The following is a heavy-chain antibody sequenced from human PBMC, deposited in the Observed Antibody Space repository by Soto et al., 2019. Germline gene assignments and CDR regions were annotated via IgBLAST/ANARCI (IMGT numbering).Heavy chain of an antibody. Sequence: QVQLVQSGAEVKKPGASVKVSCKASGYTFTSYAISWVRQAPGQGLEWMGWISAYNGNTNYAQKFQGRGTMTTDSFTRTAYMELRSLRSDDTAVYSCARDAPPADDWGQGTLVTVSS. V-gene: IGHV1-18*01. CDR2: ISAYNGNT. CDR1: GYTFTSYA. J-gene: IGHJ4*02. CDR3: ARDAPPADD.